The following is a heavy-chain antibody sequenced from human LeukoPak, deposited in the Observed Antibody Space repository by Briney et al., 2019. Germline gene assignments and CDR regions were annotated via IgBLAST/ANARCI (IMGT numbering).Heavy chain of an antibody. Sequence: GGSLRLSCAASGFTFSSYGMLWVRQAPGKGREWVAVIWYDGSNKYYADSVKGRFTISRDNSKNTLYLQMNSLRAEDTAVYYCARPLRGNYVLLLGYWGQGTLVTVSS. V-gene: IGHV3-33*01. CDR2: IWYDGSNK. D-gene: IGHD1-7*01. CDR3: ARPLRGNYVLLLGY. J-gene: IGHJ4*02. CDR1: GFTFSSYG.